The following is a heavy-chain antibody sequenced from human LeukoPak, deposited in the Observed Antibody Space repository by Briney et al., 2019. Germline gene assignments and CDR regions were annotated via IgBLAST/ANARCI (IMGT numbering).Heavy chain of an antibody. CDR3: ARGSRYFDWLPLDY. CDR2: IRYDGSNK. CDR1: GFTFSSYG. V-gene: IGHV3-30*02. Sequence: PGGSLRLSCAASGFTFSSYGMHWVRQAPGKGLEGVAFIRYDGSNKYYADSVKGRFTISRDNSKNTLYLQMNSLRAEDTAVYYCARGSRYFDWLPLDYWGQGTLVTVSS. D-gene: IGHD3-9*01. J-gene: IGHJ4*02.